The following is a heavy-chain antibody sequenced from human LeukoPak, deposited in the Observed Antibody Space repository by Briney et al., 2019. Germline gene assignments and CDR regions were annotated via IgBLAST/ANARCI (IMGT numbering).Heavy chain of an antibody. D-gene: IGHD6-13*01. CDR3: AKSIISSWWYNWFDP. J-gene: IGHJ5*02. CDR1: GFTFSSYG. Sequence: QPGRSLRLSCAASGFTFSSYGMHWVRQAPGKGLEWVAVISYDGSNKYYADSVKGRFTNSRDNSKNTLYLQMNSLRAEDTAVYYCAKSIISSWWYNWFDPWGQGTLVTVSS. V-gene: IGHV3-30*18. CDR2: ISYDGSNK.